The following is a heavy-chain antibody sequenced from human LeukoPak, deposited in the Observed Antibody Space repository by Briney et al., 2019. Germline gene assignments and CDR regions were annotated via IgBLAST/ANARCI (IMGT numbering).Heavy chain of an antibody. CDR3: ARDLINCSSTSCNHPGSGFDP. V-gene: IGHV1-2*02. Sequence: ASVKVSCKASGYTFTGYYMHWVRQAPGQGLGWMGWINPNSGGTNYAQKFQGRVTMTRDTSISTAYMELSRLRSDDTAVYYCARDLINCSSTSCNHPGSGFDPWGQGTLVTVSS. CDR2: INPNSGGT. D-gene: IGHD2-2*01. J-gene: IGHJ5*02. CDR1: GYTFTGYY.